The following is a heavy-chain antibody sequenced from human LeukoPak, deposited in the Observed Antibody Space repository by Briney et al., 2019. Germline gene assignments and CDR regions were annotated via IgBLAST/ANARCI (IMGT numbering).Heavy chain of an antibody. CDR2: IYGSEST. CDR1: GYPLGRNYF. CDR3: ARYDSRGSASTRFDS. D-gene: IGHD4-23*01. V-gene: IGHV4-38-2*01. J-gene: IGHJ5*01. Sequence: SETLSLTSAVSGYPLGRNYFWGWVRQPPGKRLEWIGRIYGSESTTYNPSLMNRVTISVDTSRNHLSLQLTSATAADTAVYYCARYDSRGSASTRFDSWGQGILVTISS.